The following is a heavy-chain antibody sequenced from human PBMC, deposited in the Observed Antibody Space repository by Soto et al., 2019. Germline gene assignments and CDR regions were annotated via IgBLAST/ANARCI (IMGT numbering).Heavy chain of an antibody. Sequence: QLQLQESGPGLVKPSETLSLTCTVSGGSISSSSYYWGWIRQPPGKGLEWIGSIYYSGSTYYNPSLKRRVTISVDTSKNQFSLKLSSVTAADTAVYYCARRTNYDFWSGYPNWFDPWGQGTLVTVSS. CDR2: IYYSGST. D-gene: IGHD3-3*01. V-gene: IGHV4-39*01. J-gene: IGHJ5*02. CDR1: GGSISSSSYY. CDR3: ARRTNYDFWSGYPNWFDP.